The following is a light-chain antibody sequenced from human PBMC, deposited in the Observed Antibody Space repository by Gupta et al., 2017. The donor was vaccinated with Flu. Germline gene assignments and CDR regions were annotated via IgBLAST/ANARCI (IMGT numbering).Light chain of an antibody. CDR3: QQYEILPPT. V-gene: IGKV1-33*01. J-gene: IGKJ2*01. CDR1: QNIKNY. Sequence: ETHMTQSPSALFSTMGDRVTITCQASQNIKNYLNWYQQKPGEAPKLLIYDASSLERGVPSRFSGSGSGTYFTLTITRLQPEDSGIYFCQQYEILPPTFGQGTKVEIK. CDR2: DAS.